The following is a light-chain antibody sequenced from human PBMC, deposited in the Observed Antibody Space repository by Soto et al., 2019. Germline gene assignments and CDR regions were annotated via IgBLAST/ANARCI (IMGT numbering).Light chain of an antibody. J-gene: IGKJ5*01. CDR3: QQYNNWPTIT. Sequence: ETVMTQSPATLSVSPGERATLSCRASQSVNSNLAWYQQKLGQPPRVLVYGASTRATGIPARFSGSGSETEFTLTISSLQSEDFAVYYCQQYNNWPTITFGQGTRLEIK. CDR2: GAS. V-gene: IGKV3-15*01. CDR1: QSVNSN.